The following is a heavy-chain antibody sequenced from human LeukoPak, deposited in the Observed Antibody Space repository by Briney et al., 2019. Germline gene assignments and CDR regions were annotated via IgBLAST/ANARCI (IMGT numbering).Heavy chain of an antibody. CDR2: MNPNSGNT. CDR3: ARGRVRYSSSSGVPLDLGY. D-gene: IGHD6-6*01. CDR1: GYTFTGYY. V-gene: IGHV1-8*02. J-gene: IGHJ4*02. Sequence: ASVNVSCKASGYTFTGYYMHWVRQAPGQGLEWMGWMNPNSGNTGYAQKFQGRVTMTRNTSISTAYMELSSLRSEDTAVYYCARGRVRYSSSSGVPLDLGYWGQGTLVTVSS.